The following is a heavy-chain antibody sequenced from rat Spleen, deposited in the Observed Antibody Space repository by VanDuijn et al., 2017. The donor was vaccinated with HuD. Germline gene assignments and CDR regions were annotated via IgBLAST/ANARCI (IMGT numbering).Heavy chain of an antibody. CDR3: ARRREPYWYFDF. Sequence: AVQLVESGGGLVQPGKSLKLSCSASGFTFSTYGLHWIRQAPGKGLDWVAFIRSKSGAVYADAVKERFTISRDNAKNTLYLQLNSLKSEDTAIYYCARRREPYWYFDFWGPGTMVTVSS. J-gene: IGHJ1*01. V-gene: IGHV5-62*01. CDR2: IRSKSGA. CDR1: GFTFSTYG.